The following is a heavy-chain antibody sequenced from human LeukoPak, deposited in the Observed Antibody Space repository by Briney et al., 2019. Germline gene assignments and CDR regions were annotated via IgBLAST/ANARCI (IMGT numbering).Heavy chain of an antibody. V-gene: IGHV3-74*01. CDR3: AREMVDIVATTSLDY. Sequence: GGSLRLSCAASGFTFSTYWVHWVRQAPGKGLVWVSRISTDGSSTNYADSVKGRSTISRDNAKNSLYLQMNSLRAEDTALYYCAREMVDIVATTSLDYWGQGTLVTVSS. J-gene: IGHJ4*02. CDR1: GFTFSTYW. D-gene: IGHD5-12*01. CDR2: ISTDGSST.